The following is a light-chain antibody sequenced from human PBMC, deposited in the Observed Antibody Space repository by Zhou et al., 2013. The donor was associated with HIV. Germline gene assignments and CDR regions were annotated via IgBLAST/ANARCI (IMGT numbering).Light chain of an antibody. CDR2: KAS. J-gene: IGKJ1*01. CDR1: QTVFDF. V-gene: IGKV1-5*03. CDR3: QQYNAYSRT. Sequence: DIQLTQSPSTLSASVGDEVTITCRTSQTVFDFLAWYQQKPGRAPRLLIYKASSLESGVPSRFSGSGSGTEFTLTISSLQPDDFATYYCQQYNAYSRTFGQGTKVEMK.